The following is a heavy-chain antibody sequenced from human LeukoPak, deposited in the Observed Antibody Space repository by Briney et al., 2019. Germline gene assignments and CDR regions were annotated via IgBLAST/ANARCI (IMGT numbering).Heavy chain of an antibody. CDR3: ARGGIAVAGRRFDY. CDR1: GFTVSSYS. J-gene: IGHJ4*02. CDR2: ISSSSSTI. V-gene: IGHV3-48*04. Sequence: GGSLRLSCAASGFTVSSYSMNWVRQAPGKGLERVSYISSSSSTIYYADSVKGRFTISRDNAKNSLYLQMNSLRAEDTAVYYCARGGIAVAGRRFDYWGQGTLVSVSS. D-gene: IGHD6-19*01.